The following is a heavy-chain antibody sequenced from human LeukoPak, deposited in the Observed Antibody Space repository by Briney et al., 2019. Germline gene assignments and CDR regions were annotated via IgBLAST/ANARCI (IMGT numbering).Heavy chain of an antibody. J-gene: IGHJ6*02. D-gene: IGHD6-19*01. CDR2: ISGSGGIT. V-gene: IGHV3-23*01. CDR1: GFTFSAYA. Sequence: RTGGSLRLSCAASGFTFSAYAISWVRQAPGKGLEWVSAISGSGGITYYADSVKGRFTISRGNSKNTLYLQMNSLRDEDTAVYYCARDTSAWRYGMDVWGQGTTVTVSS. CDR3: ARDTSAWRYGMDV.